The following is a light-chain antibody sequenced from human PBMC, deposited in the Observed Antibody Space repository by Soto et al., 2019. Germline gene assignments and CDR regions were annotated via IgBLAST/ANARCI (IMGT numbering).Light chain of an antibody. CDR1: QSVSSS. V-gene: IGKV3-11*01. J-gene: IGKJ5*01. CDR2: DTS. Sequence: EIELTQSPATLSLSPGERATLSCRASQSVSSSLAWYQQKHGQAPRLLISDTSNRATGIPARFSGSGSGTDFTLTISSLEPEGFAVYYCQQRSDWRITFGQGTRLEIK. CDR3: QQRSDWRIT.